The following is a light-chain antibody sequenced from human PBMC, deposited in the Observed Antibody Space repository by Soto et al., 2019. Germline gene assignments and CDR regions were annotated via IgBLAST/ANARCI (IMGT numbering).Light chain of an antibody. Sequence: DIQMTPSPSTLSASVGDRGTLTCRASQSVSTWLAWYQQKPGKAPKLLIYKASNLESGVPSRFTGSGSGTEFTLTISSLQPDDFATYYCQQYNSYSGTFGQGTKVDIK. CDR1: QSVSTW. CDR3: QQYNSYSGT. V-gene: IGKV1-5*03. J-gene: IGKJ1*01. CDR2: KAS.